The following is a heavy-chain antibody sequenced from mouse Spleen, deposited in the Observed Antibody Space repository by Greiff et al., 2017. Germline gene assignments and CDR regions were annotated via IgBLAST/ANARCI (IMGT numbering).Heavy chain of an antibody. J-gene: IGHJ4*01. CDR2: IHPSDSDT. V-gene: IGHV1-74*01. D-gene: IGHD1-1*01. CDR3: APTTVVEGYYAMDY. Sequence: VQLQQPGAELVKPGASVKVSCKASGYTFTSYWMHWVKQRPGQGLEWIGRIHPSDSDTNYNQKFKGKATLTVDKSSSTAYMQLSSLTSEDSAVYYCAPTTVVEGYYAMDYWGQGTSVTVSS. CDR1: GYTFTSYW.